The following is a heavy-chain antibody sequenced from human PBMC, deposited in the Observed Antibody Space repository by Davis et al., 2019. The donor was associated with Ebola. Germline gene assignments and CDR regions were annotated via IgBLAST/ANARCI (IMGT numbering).Heavy chain of an antibody. J-gene: IGHJ1*01. CDR2: IYPGDSDT. D-gene: IGHD4-23*01. Sequence: PGGSLRLSCKGSGYSFTSYWIGWVRQMPGKGLGWMGIIYPGDSDTRYSPSFQGQVTISADKSISTAYLQWSSLKASDTAMYYCASGTTVVTPSPAEYFQHWGQGTLVTVSS. CDR3: ASGTTVVTPSPAEYFQH. CDR1: GYSFTSYW. V-gene: IGHV5-51*01.